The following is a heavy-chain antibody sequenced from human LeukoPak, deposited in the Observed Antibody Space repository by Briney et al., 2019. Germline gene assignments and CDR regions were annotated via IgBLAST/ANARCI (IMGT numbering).Heavy chain of an antibody. CDR2: IYTSGST. V-gene: IGHV4-4*07. CDR3: ARDSRGYYFDY. Sequence: SETLSLTCAVSGASISSYYWNWMRQPPGKGLEWIGRIYTSGSTNYNPSLKSRVTMSVDTSKNQFSLKLSSVTAADTAVYYCARDSRGYYFDYWGQGTLVTVSS. J-gene: IGHJ4*02. D-gene: IGHD3-22*01. CDR1: GASISSYY.